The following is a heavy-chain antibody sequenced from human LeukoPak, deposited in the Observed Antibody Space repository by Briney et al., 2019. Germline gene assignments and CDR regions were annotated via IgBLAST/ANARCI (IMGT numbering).Heavy chain of an antibody. Sequence: GESLKISCKGSGYSFTSYWIGWVRQMPGKGLEWMGIIYPGDSDTRYSPSFQGQVTISADKSISTAYLQWSSLKASDTAMYYCATQFRGYCSGGSCRHFGVDYWGQGTLVTVSS. CDR3: ATQFRGYCSGGSCRHFGVDY. CDR2: IYPGDSDT. D-gene: IGHD2-15*01. CDR1: GYSFTSYW. J-gene: IGHJ4*02. V-gene: IGHV5-51*01.